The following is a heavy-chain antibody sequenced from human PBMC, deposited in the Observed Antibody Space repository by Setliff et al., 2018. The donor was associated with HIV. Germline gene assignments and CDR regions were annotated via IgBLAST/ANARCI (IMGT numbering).Heavy chain of an antibody. CDR2: INTNTGKP. Sequence: ASVKVSCKASGYTFRSYGINWVRQAPGQGLEWMGWINTNTGKPTYAQGFTGRYVFSYDTSVSAAYLQINSLKAEDSAVYYCASFSGYIDWSTHNWFDPWGQGTLVTVSS. CDR1: GYTFRSYG. V-gene: IGHV7-4-1*02. J-gene: IGHJ5*02. D-gene: IGHD3-9*01. CDR3: ASFSGYIDWSTHNWFDP.